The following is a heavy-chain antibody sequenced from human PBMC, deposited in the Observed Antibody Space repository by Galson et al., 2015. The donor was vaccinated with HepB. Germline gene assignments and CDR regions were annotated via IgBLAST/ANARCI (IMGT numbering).Heavy chain of an antibody. CDR3: AREDRNAYDFFDY. CDR2: ISYNGDTQ. CDR1: GFSLRSYT. D-gene: IGHD2-15*01. J-gene: IGHJ4*02. V-gene: IGHV3-30*04. Sequence: LRLSCAVSGFSLRSYTMHWVRQAPGKGLEWMSSISYNGDTQNYVDSVKGRFTTSRDNSKSTLYLQMNGLRPEDTAVYYCAREDRNAYDFFDYWGQGTLVSVSP.